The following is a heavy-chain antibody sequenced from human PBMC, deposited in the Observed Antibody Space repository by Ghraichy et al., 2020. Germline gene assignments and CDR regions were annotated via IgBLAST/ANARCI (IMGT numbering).Heavy chain of an antibody. D-gene: IGHD3-10*01. CDR1: GGSFSGYY. CDR2: INHGGST. Sequence: SETLSLTCAVYGGSFSGYYWTWIRQPPGKGLEWIGEINHGGSTNYNPSLKSRVTISVDTYKNQISLKLSSVTAADTAVYYCARGIGKRDYYGSGSYYIRWGQGTLVTVSS. V-gene: IGHV4-34*01. CDR3: ARGIGKRDYYGSGSYYIR. J-gene: IGHJ4*02.